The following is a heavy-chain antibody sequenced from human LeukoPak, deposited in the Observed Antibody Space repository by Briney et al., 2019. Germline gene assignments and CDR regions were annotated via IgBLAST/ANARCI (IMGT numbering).Heavy chain of an antibody. V-gene: IGHV1-46*01. CDR2: INPSGGST. J-gene: IGHJ3*02. CDR1: GYTFTSYG. CDR3: ARDTHIVVVTTSGAFDI. Sequence: ASVKVSCKASGYTFTSYGISWVRQAPGQGLEWMGIINPSGGSTSYAQKFQGRVTMTRDTSTSTVYMELSSLRFEDTAVYYCARDTHIVVVTTSGAFDIWGQGTMVTVSS. D-gene: IGHD2-21*02.